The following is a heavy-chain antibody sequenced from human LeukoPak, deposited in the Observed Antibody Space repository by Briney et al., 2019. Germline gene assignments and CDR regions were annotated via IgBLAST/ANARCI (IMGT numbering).Heavy chain of an antibody. CDR1: GYSFSTYS. J-gene: IGHJ4*02. Sequence: PGRSSRLSCVASGYSFSTYSMNWVRQAPGKGLEWISYISGSGGTMFYADSVKGRFTISRDNAKRSLYLHMTSLRADDTAVYYCARGGGSSWGALDYWGQGTLVTVSS. CDR3: ARGGGSSWGALDY. V-gene: IGHV3-48*04. D-gene: IGHD3-16*01. CDR2: ISGSGGTM.